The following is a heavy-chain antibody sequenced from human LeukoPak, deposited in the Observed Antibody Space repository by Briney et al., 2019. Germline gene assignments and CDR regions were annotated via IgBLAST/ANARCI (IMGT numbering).Heavy chain of an antibody. CDR3: ARGVGGGGLEWPVTRFDY. Sequence: PSETLSLTCTVSGGSISSNGYYWGWIRQPPGKGLEWIGSFYYTGSTFYSPSLKSRVTISVDTSKNQFSLKLSSVTAADTAVYYCARGVGGGGLEWPVTRFDYWGQGTLVTVSS. D-gene: IGHD3-3*01. CDR1: GGSISSNGYY. V-gene: IGHV4-39*01. CDR2: FYYTGST. J-gene: IGHJ4*02.